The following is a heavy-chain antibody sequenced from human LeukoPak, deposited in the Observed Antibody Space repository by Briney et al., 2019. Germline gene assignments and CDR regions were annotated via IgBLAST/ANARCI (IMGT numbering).Heavy chain of an antibody. J-gene: IGHJ6*02. Sequence: GGSLRLSCAASGFTFSSNAMSWVRQAPGKGLEWVSVISVSGSRAYYADFVKGRSTVSRDNSKNTVLLQMNSLRVEDTAVYYCTKDHDGMHAWGQGTTVTVSS. CDR1: GFTFSSNA. CDR3: TKDHDGMHA. CDR2: ISVSGSRA. V-gene: IGHV3-23*01.